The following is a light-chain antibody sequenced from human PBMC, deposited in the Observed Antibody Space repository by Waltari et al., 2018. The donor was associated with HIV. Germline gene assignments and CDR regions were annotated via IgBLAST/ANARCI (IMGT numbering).Light chain of an antibody. V-gene: IGKV2-28*01. CDR1: QSLQHSEVNTF. CDR2: LVT. CDR3: MQSLQTPYT. J-gene: IGKJ2*01. Sequence: DIVMTQSPLSLSVPFGGPASISCKSTQSLQHSEVNTFLDWYFQEPGQSQQLLLFLVTNRASGVPDRFTGSASGRDFTLRISAVEADDAGIYYCMQSLQTPYTFGQGTRLEIK.